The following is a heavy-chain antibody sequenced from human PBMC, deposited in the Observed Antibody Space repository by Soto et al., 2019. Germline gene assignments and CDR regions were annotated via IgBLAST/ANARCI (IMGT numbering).Heavy chain of an antibody. Sequence: SAPTLVKPTQTLALACTFSGFSLSTSEVGVGWIRQPPGKALEWLALIYWDDDKRYSPSLKSRLTITKDTSKNQVVLTMTNMDPVDTATHYCAHSGWIQLGIDYWGKGTLVTVSS. D-gene: IGHD5-18*01. J-gene: IGHJ4*02. V-gene: IGHV2-5*02. CDR3: AHSGWIQLGIDY. CDR1: GFSLSTSEVG. CDR2: IYWDDDK.